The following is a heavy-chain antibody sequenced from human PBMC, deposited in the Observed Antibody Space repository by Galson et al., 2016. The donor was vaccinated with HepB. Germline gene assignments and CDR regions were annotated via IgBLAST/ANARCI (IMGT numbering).Heavy chain of an antibody. D-gene: IGHD1-1*01. J-gene: IGHJ4*02. Sequence: SLRLSCAASGFIFSDYGMHWVRQVPGKGLEWVAVVWSDGTKTNYADSVKVRFNVSRDNSKNTVYLQMNSLRAEDTAVFYCAREGSLCTTTHFDYWGQGIVVAVSS. CDR3: AREGSLCTTTHFDY. V-gene: IGHV3-33*01. CDR2: VWSDGTKT. CDR1: GFIFSDYG.